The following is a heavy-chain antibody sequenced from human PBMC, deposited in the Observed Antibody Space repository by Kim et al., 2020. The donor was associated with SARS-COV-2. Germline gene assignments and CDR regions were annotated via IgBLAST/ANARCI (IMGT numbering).Heavy chain of an antibody. J-gene: IGHJ4*02. V-gene: IGHV4-34*01. CDR3: ARELRPRSYCGGDCPRGPFDY. CDR2: INHSGST. CDR1: GGSFSGYY. Sequence: SETLSLTCAVYGGSFSGYYWSWIRQPPGKGLEWIGEINHSGSTNYNPSLKSRVTISVDTSKNQFSLKLSSVTAADTAVYYCARELRPRSYCGGDCPRGPFDYWGQGTLVTVSS. D-gene: IGHD2-21*02.